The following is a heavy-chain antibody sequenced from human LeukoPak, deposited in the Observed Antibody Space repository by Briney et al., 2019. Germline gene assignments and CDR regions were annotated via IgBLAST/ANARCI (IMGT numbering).Heavy chain of an antibody. CDR2: ISAYNGNT. D-gene: IGHD3-10*01. CDR1: GYTFTSYG. J-gene: IGHJ5*02. V-gene: IGHV1-18*01. Sequence: ASVKVSCKASGYTFTSYGISWVRQAPGQGLEWMGWISAYNGNTNYAQKLQGRVAMTTDTSTSTAYMELRSLRSDDTAVYYCARDSLTMVRGVNWFDPWGQGTLVTVSS. CDR3: ARDSLTMVRGVNWFDP.